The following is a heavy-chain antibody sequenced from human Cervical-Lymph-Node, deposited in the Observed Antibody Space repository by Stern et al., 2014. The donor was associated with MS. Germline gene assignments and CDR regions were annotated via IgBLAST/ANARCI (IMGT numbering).Heavy chain of an antibody. CDR2: IIPKIGST. CDR3: ASGDYDFGSGPEN. D-gene: IGHD3-10*01. J-gene: IGHJ4*02. V-gene: IGHV1-69*09. Sequence: QVQLAQSGAEVKRPGSSVKVSCKSSGSSLRNYAVTWVRQAPGQGLEWMGRIIPKIGSTDYIPKFQGRLAMTTDRSAKTAYLELTSLTSEDTAVYYCASGDYDFGSGPENWGQGTLVTVSS. CDR1: GSSLRNYA.